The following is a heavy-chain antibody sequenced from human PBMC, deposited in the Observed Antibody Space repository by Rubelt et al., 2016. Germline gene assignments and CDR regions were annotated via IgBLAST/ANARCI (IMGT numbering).Heavy chain of an antibody. CDR3: ARRSPKWFDP. J-gene: IGHJ5*02. Sequence: QVQLQESGPGLVKPSGTLSLTRAVSGGSISSSNWWSWVRQPPGKGLEWIGEIYHSGSTYYNPSLKSRVTISGDTSKNQCSVERSSVAVADAAVYYCARRSPKWFDPWGQGTLVTVSS. CDR1: GGSISSSNW. CDR2: IYHSGST. V-gene: IGHV4-4*02.